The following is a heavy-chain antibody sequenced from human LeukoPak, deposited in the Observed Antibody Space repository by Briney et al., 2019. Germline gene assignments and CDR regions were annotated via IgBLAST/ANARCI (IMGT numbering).Heavy chain of an antibody. Sequence: GGPLRLSCAASGFTFSSYEMHWVRQARGEGLEGVSYITSSSSTIYYADSVKGRFTIYRDNAKNSLYLQMNSLRAEDTAVYYCARDCSSTSCLDYWGQGTLVTVSS. J-gene: IGHJ4*02. D-gene: IGHD2-2*01. CDR1: GFTFSSYE. V-gene: IGHV3-48*03. CDR2: ITSSSSTI. CDR3: ARDCSSTSCLDY.